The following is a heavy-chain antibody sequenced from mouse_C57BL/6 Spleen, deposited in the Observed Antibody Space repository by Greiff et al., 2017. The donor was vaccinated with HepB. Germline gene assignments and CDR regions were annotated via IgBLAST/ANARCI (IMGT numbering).Heavy chain of an antibody. CDR1: GFTLSDYG. CDR3: ARGTTVVYWYFDV. D-gene: IGHD1-1*01. Sequence: EVKLMESGGGLVKPGGSLKLSCAASGFTLSDYGMHWVRQAPEKGLEWVAYISSGSSTIYYADTVKGRFTISRDNAKNTLFLQMTSLRSEDTAMYYCARGTTVVYWYFDVWGTGTTVTVSS. V-gene: IGHV5-17*01. CDR2: ISSGSSTI. J-gene: IGHJ1*03.